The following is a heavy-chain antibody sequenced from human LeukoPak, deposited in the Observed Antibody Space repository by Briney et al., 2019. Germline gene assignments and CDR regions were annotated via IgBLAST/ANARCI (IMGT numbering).Heavy chain of an antibody. V-gene: IGHV1-3*01. D-gene: IGHD3-16*02. CDR3: ARPYYDYVWGSYRREHNWFDP. CDR2: INAGNGNT. J-gene: IGHJ5*02. CDR1: GYTFTSYA. Sequence: ASVKVSRKASGYTFTSYAMHWVRQAPGQRLEWMGWINAGNGNTKYSQKFQGRVTITRDTSASTAYMELSSLRSEDTAVYYCARPYYDYVWGSYRREHNWFDPWGQGTLVTVSS.